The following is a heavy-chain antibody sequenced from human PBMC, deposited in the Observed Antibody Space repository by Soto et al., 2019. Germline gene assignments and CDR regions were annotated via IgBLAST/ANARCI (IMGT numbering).Heavy chain of an antibody. CDR3: AIRTYYYDSSGYH. Sequence: ASETLSLPCTVSGGSISRGDYYWSWIRQPPGKGLEWIGYIYYSGSTYYNPSLKSRVTISVDTSKNQFSLKLSSVTAADTAVYYCAIRTYYYDSSGYHWGQGTLVTVSS. D-gene: IGHD3-22*01. CDR2: IYYSGST. J-gene: IGHJ5*02. V-gene: IGHV4-30-4*01. CDR1: GGSISRGDYY.